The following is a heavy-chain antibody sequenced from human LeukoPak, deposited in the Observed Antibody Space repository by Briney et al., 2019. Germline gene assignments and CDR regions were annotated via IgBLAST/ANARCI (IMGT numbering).Heavy chain of an antibody. CDR3: ARSMTAYGLDI. CDR2: IHYSGST. D-gene: IGHD2-21*02. Sequence: PSETLSLTCTVSGGSISGDYWSWIRQPPGKGLEWIGYIHYSGSTNYNPSLKSRVTISVDTSKNQFSLKVTSVTAADTAVYYCARSMTAYGLDIWGQGTGVIVSS. J-gene: IGHJ3*02. CDR1: GGSISGDY. V-gene: IGHV4-59*01.